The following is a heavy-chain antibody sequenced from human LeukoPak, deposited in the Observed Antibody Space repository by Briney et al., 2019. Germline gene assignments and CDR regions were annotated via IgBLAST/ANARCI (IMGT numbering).Heavy chain of an antibody. Sequence: SVKVSCKASGGTFSSYAISWVRQAPGQGLEWMGGIIPILGTANYAQKFQGRVTITADKSTSTAYMELSSLRSEDTAVYYCARVVVPAANHFYYYGMDVWGKGTTVTVSS. CDR1: GGTFSSYA. CDR2: IIPILGTA. V-gene: IGHV1-69*06. J-gene: IGHJ6*04. CDR3: ARVVVPAANHFYYYGMDV. D-gene: IGHD2-2*01.